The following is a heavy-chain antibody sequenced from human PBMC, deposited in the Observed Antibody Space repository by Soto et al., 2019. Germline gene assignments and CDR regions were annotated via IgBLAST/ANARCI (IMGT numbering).Heavy chain of an antibody. J-gene: IGHJ4*02. Sequence: SETLSLTCAVYGGSFSAYSWTWIRQPPGKGLEWIGEINDTGSTNYTPSLERRVTISRDTSRNRFSLKLSSVTAADTAVYYCARGSHKLHSYGSSGFYHYVDYWGQGSLVTVSS. V-gene: IGHV4-34*01. D-gene: IGHD3-22*01. CDR2: INDTGST. CDR1: GGSFSAYS. CDR3: ARGSHKLHSYGSSGFYHYVDY.